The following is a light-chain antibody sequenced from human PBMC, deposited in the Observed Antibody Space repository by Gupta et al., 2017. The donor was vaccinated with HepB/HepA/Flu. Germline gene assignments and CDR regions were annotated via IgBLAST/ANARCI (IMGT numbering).Light chain of an antibody. CDR1: SSSIGARYD. CDR2: SDN. V-gene: IGLV1-40*01. CDR3: QSYDTSLRGV. J-gene: IGLJ3*02. Sequence: QAVPTQPPSVSGAPGQRVHISRTGSSSSIGARYDLPGYQQLPGTAPNLLIYSDNNRPSGVPDRFSGSRSGTSASLAISGLQAEDEGYYYCQSYDTSLRGVFGGGTKLTVL.